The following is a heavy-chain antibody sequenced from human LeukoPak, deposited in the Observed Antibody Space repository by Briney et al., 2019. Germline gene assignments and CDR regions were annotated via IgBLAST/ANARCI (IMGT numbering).Heavy chain of an antibody. CDR3: ARSPLGIAPFDY. CDR2: ISSSSSYI. J-gene: IGHJ4*02. V-gene: IGHV3-21*04. D-gene: IGHD7-27*01. Sequence: GGSLRLSCAASGFTFSSYSMNWVRQAPGRGLEWVSSISSSSSYIYYADSVKGRFTISRDNAKNSLYLQMNSLRAEDTAVYYCARSPLGIAPFDYWGQGTLVTVSS. CDR1: GFTFSSYS.